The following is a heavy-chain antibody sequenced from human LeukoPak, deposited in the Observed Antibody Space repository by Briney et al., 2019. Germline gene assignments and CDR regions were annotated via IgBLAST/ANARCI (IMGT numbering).Heavy chain of an antibody. J-gene: IGHJ6*03. V-gene: IGHV1-2*02. CDR3: ARDMGIAAAGLNYYYYMDV. D-gene: IGHD6-13*01. CDR1: GYTFTGYY. Sequence: ASVKVSCKASGYTFTGYYMHWVRQAPGQGLEWMGWINPNSGGTNYAQKFQGRVTMTRDMSTSTVYMELSSLRSEDTAVYYCARDMGIAAAGLNYYYYMDVWGKGTTVTVSS. CDR2: INPNSGGT.